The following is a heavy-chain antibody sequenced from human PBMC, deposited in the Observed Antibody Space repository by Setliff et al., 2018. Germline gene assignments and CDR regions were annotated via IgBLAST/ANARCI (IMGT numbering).Heavy chain of an antibody. J-gene: IGHJ4*02. Sequence: ASVKVSCKASGYTFTRYGISWVRQAPGQGLEWMGWISVYNSNTNYAEKLRGRVTMTRDTSISTAYMELNRLRSDDTAVYYCARVKNVRVYDYWGQGTLVTVSS. CDR1: GYTFTRYG. V-gene: IGHV1-18*01. CDR3: ARVKNVRVYDY. CDR2: ISVYNSNT. D-gene: IGHD3-16*01.